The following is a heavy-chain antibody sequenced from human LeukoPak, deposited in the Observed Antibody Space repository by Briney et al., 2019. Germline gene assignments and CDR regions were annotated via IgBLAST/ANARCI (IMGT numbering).Heavy chain of an antibody. J-gene: IGHJ4*02. CDR2: VYYSGTS. CDR1: RGSVSSGSFY. V-gene: IGHV4-61*01. CDR3: ARIWVGATPVFDY. Sequence: SETLSLTCTVSRGSVSSGSFYWSWVRQPPGKGLEYIGFVYYSGTSNYSPSLESRVTISIDTSKNQFSLQLSSRNAADTAVYYCARIWVGATPVFDYWGQGILVTVSS. D-gene: IGHD1-26*01.